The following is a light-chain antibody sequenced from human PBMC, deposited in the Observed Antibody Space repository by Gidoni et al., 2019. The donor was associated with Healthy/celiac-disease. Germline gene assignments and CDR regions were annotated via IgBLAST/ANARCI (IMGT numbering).Light chain of an antibody. J-gene: IGKJ5*01. CDR1: QSVSSY. CDR2: DAS. CDR3: QQRSNWPVT. V-gene: IGKV3-11*01. Sequence: EIVFTQSPATLSLSPGERATLSCRASQSVSSYLAWYQQKPGQAPRLLIYDASNRATGIPARFSGSGSGTAFPLTLSSLEPEDFAVYYCQQRSNWPVTFGQGTRLEIK.